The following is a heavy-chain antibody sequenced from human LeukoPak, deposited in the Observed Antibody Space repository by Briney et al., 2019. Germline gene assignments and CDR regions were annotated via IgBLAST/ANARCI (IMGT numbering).Heavy chain of an antibody. CDR3: ARGPRITIFGVVTTRNWFDP. Sequence: GGSLRLSCAASGFTFGSYWMSWVRQAPGKGLEWVANIKQDGSEKYYVDSVKGRFTISRDNAKNSLYLQMNSLRAEDTAVYYCARGPRITIFGVVTTRNWFDPWGQGTLVTVSS. CDR2: IKQDGSEK. CDR1: GFTFGSYW. D-gene: IGHD3-3*01. V-gene: IGHV3-7*01. J-gene: IGHJ5*02.